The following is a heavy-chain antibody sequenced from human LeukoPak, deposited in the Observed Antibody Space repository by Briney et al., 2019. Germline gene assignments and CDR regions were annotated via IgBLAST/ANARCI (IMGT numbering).Heavy chain of an antibody. CDR1: GYSFTSYW. V-gene: IGHV5-51*01. CDR3: ARHPIPKKYCSGGSCYDNYFDH. CDR2: IYPGDSDT. J-gene: IGHJ4*02. D-gene: IGHD2-15*01. Sequence: GESLKISCKGSGYSFTSYWIGWVRQMPGKGLEWMGIIYPGDSDTRYSPSFQGQVTISADKSISTAYLQWSSLKASDTAMYYCARHPIPKKYCSGGSCYDNYFDHWGQGTLVTVSS.